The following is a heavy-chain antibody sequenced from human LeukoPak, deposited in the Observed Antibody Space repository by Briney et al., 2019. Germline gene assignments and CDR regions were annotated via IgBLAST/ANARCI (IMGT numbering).Heavy chain of an antibody. J-gene: IGHJ4*02. CDR1: GESFSGYQ. Sequence: SETLSLTCAVYGESFSGYQWSWIRQPPGKGLEWIGEINHGGSTNYNPSLKSRVIISVDTSKNQFSLKLSSVTAADTAVYYCARAQSSGWPPYFDYWGQGTLVTVSS. CDR3: ARAQSSGWPPYFDY. D-gene: IGHD6-19*01. CDR2: INHGGST. V-gene: IGHV4-34*01.